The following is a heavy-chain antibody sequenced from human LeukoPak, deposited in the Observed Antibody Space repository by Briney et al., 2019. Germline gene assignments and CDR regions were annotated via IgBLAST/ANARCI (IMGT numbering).Heavy chain of an antibody. D-gene: IGHD3-10*01. CDR3: ARDRGENWYFDL. V-gene: IGHV3-48*02. CDR1: GFTFSSYW. Sequence: GGSLRLSCEASGFTFSSYWMNWVRQAPGKGLEWISYISSSSSNIDYADSVRGRFTISRDNAKNSLYLQMNSLRDEDTAVYYCARDRGENWYFDLWGRGTLVTVSS. J-gene: IGHJ2*01. CDR2: ISSSSSNI.